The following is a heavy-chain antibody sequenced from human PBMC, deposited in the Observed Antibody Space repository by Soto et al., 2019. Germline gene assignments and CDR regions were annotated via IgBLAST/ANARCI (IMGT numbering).Heavy chain of an antibody. D-gene: IGHD1-7*01. CDR2: TWYDGSTT. CDR3: VRDSEWELTNGFEV. Sequence: LLLVESGGGLVQPGGSLRLSCAASGFTFSAYWMSWVRQAPGKGLEWVAVTWYDGSTTYYADSVRGRFTVSRDNPKNQLYLQMDSLRDEDTAVYFCVRDSEWELTNGFEVWGQGTTVIVSS. V-gene: IGHV3-33*08. J-gene: IGHJ3*01. CDR1: GFTFSAYW.